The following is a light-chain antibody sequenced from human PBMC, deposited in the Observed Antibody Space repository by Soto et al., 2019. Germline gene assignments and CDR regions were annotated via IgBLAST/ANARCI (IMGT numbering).Light chain of an antibody. CDR2: GVS. V-gene: IGKV3-20*01. Sequence: ESVLTQSPGTLSLSPGERATLSCRATQSVTNNYFAWYQQKPGQSPRLLIYGVSTRAADIPDRFSGSGSGTDFTLTISRLEPEDFVVYYCQQYSTLPHTFGQGTKLEV. J-gene: IGKJ2*01. CDR3: QQYSTLPHT. CDR1: QSVTNNY.